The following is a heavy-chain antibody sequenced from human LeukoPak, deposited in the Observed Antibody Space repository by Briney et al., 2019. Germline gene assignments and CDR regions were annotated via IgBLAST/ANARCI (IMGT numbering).Heavy chain of an antibody. V-gene: IGHV3-23*01. D-gene: IGHD3-10*02. CDR1: GFILSSYG. Sequence: GGTLRLSCAASGFILSSYGMTWVRQAPGKGLEWVSTLSDSGGGTYYADSVKGRFTISRDNAKNSLYLQMNSLRAEDTAVYYCAELGITMIGGVWGKGTTVTISS. J-gene: IGHJ6*04. CDR2: LSDSGGGT. CDR3: AELGITMIGGV.